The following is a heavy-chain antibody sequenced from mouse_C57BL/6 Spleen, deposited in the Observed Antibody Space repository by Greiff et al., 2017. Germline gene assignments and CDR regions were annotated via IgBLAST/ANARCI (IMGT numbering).Heavy chain of an antibody. V-gene: IGHV1-82*01. CDR1: GYAFSSSW. Sequence: QVQLQQSGPELVKPGASVKISCKASGYAFSSSWMNWVKQRPGKGLEWIGRIYPGDGDTKYNGKFKGKATLTADKSSSTAYMQLSSLTSEDSAVYFCARNYGSSPFDYWGQGTTLTVSS. D-gene: IGHD1-1*01. CDR2: IYPGDGDT. J-gene: IGHJ2*01. CDR3: ARNYGSSPFDY.